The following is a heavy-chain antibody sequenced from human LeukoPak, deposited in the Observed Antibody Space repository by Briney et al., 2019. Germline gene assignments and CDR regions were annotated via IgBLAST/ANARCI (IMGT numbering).Heavy chain of an antibody. J-gene: IGHJ4*02. CDR2: VYKTGHT. D-gene: IGHD3-10*01. V-gene: IGHV4-59*08. CDR1: ANSISSFY. Sequence: SETLSLTCTVSANSISSFYWSWIRQPPGKGLEWIGFVYKTGHTNYNPSLKSRVAISLDGSKSQVSLRLTSVTAADTAVYYCAPHRFGEPHFEYWGRGTLVSVSS. CDR3: APHRFGEPHFEY.